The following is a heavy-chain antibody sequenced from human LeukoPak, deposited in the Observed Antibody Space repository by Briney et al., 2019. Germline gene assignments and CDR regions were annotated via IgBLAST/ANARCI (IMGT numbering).Heavy chain of an antibody. V-gene: IGHV4-34*01. D-gene: IGHD2-21*01. J-gene: IGHJ4*02. Sequence: SETLSLTCAVYGGSFSGYYWSWIRQPPGKGLEWIGEINHSGSTNYNPSLKSRVTISVDTSKNQFSLKLSSVTAADTAVHYCARVNEAYCGGDCFYFDYWGQGTLVTVSS. CDR3: ARVNEAYCGGDCFYFDY. CDR2: INHSGST. CDR1: GGSFSGYY.